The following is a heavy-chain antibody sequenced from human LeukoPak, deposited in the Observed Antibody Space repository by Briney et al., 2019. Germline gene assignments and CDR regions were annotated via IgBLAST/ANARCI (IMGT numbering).Heavy chain of an antibody. CDR2: IRRKAYGGTT. V-gene: IGHV3-49*03. CDR3: TRDGLSSSWYRVGWFDP. J-gene: IGHJ5*02. D-gene: IGHD6-13*01. Sequence: HSGRSLRLSCTASGFTFGDYAMSWLRQAPGKGLEWVGCIRRKAYGGTTEYAASVKGKFTISRDDSKSIAYMQMNSLKTEDTAVYYCTRDGLSSSWYRVGWFDPWGQGTLVTVSS. CDR1: GFTFGDYA.